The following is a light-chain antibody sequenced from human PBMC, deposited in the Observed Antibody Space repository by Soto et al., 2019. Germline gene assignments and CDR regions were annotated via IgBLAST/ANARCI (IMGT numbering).Light chain of an antibody. CDR3: VLYVGSGIWV. Sequence: QAVVTQEPSFSVSPGGTVTLTCGLSSGSVSTSNYPSWYQQTPGQAPRTLIYSTNTRSSGVTDRFSGSILGDRAALTITGAQADDESDYYCVLYVGSGIWVFGGGTKLTVL. CDR1: SGSVSTSNY. J-gene: IGLJ3*02. CDR2: STN. V-gene: IGLV8-61*01.